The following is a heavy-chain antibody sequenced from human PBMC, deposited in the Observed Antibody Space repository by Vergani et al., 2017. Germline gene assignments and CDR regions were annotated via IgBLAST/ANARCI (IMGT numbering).Heavy chain of an antibody. D-gene: IGHD1-14*01. CDR3: ASDKLEYNSPRWNY. V-gene: IGHV1-46*01. Sequence: QVQLVQSGAEVKKPGASVKVSCKASGYTFTSYYMHWVRQAPGQGLEWMGIINPSGGSTSYAQKFQGRVTMTRDTSTTTAYMELRSLRSDDTAVYYCASDKLEYNSPRWNYWGQGSLVIVSS. CDR2: INPSGGST. CDR1: GYTFTSYY. J-gene: IGHJ4*02.